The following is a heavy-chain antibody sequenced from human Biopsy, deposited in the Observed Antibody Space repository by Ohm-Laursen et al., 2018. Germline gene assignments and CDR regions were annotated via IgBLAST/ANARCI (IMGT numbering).Heavy chain of an antibody. CDR1: GGSFSGYY. Sequence: SDTLSLTCSVYGGSFSGYYWTWTRQPPGKGLEWIGEINHRGSASYNPSLKSRITVLVDTSKNQFSLKLRSVSAADTAVYFCARALDYYDPYYYYAMDVWGQGTSVTVSS. CDR3: ARALDYYDPYYYYAMDV. J-gene: IGHJ6*02. CDR2: INHRGSA. V-gene: IGHV4-34*01. D-gene: IGHD3-16*01.